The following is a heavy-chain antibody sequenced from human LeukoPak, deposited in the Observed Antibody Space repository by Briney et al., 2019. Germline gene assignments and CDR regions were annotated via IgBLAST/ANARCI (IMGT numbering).Heavy chain of an antibody. J-gene: IGHJ4*02. CDR1: GFISSSYW. CDR3: AKMTTVTTNFDY. CDR2: ISGSGGST. D-gene: IGHD4-17*01. Sequence: GGSLRLSCAASGFISSSYWMSWVRQAPGKGLEWVSAISGSGGSTYYADSVKGRFTISRDNSKNTLYLQMNSLRAEDTAVYYCAKMTTVTTNFDYWGQGTLVTVSS. V-gene: IGHV3-23*01.